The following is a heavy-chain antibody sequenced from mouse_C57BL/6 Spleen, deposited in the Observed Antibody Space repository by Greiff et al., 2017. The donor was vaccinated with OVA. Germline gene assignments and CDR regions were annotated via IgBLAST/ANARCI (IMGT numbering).Heavy chain of an antibody. CDR1: GYTFTDYY. CDR3: ARDRSTMAPYWYFDV. J-gene: IGHJ1*03. V-gene: IGHV1-19*01. Sequence: VQLQQSGPVLVKPGASVKMSCKASGYTFTDYYMNWVKQSHGKSLEWIGVINPYNGGTSYNQKFKGKATLTVDKSSSTAYMELNSLTSEDSAVYYCARDRSTMAPYWYFDVWGTGTTVTVSS. D-gene: IGHD2-1*01. CDR2: INPYNGGT.